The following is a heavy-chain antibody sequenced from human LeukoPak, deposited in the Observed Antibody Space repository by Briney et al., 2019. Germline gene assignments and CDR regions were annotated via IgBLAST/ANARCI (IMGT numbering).Heavy chain of an antibody. J-gene: IGHJ5*02. CDR2: IKKDGSEK. CDR3: AKYAHGSGTSFDP. V-gene: IGHV3-7*01. CDR1: GFSFSDYW. Sequence: GGSLRLSCAASGFSFSDYWMSWVRQAPGKGQEWVANIKKDGSEKHYVDSVKGRFTISRDNAKNSVYLQMSSLRAEDTAVYHCAKYAHGSGTSFDPWGQGTLVTVSS. D-gene: IGHD3-10*01.